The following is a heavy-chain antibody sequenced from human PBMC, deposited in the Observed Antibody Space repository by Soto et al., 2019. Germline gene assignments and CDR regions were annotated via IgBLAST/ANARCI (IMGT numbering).Heavy chain of an antibody. CDR2: IYYSGST. V-gene: IGHV4-59*01. CDR3: GRDRDYLDY. Sequence: PSETLSLTCTVSGGSISSYYWSWIRQPPGKGLEWIGYIYYSGSTNYNPSLKSRVTISVDTSKNQFSLKLSSVTAADTAVYYCGRDRDYLDYWGQGTLVTVSS. J-gene: IGHJ4*02. CDR1: GGSISSYY.